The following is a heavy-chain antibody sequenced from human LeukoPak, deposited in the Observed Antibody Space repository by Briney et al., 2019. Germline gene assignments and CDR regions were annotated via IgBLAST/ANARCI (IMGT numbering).Heavy chain of an antibody. Sequence: QPGGSLRLSCAASGFTFSSYAMSWVRQAPGKGLEWVSAISGSVGGTYYADSVKGRFTISRDNSKNTLYLQMNSLRAEDTAVYYCAKNLVPLLGIAAAGHYSFDYWGQGTLVTVSS. CDR3: AKNLVPLLGIAAAGHYSFDY. V-gene: IGHV3-23*01. D-gene: IGHD6-13*01. CDR1: GFTFSSYA. CDR2: ISGSVGGT. J-gene: IGHJ4*02.